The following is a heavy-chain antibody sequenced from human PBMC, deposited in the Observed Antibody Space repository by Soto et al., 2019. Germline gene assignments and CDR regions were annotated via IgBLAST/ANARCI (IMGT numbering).Heavy chain of an antibody. CDR3: ARGLNYYGFGWFDP. J-gene: IGHJ5*02. Sequence: SETLSLTCAVYGGSFSGYYWSWIRQPPGKGLEWIGEINHSGSTNYNPSLKSRVTISVDTSKNQFSLKLSSVTAADTAVYYCARGLNYYGFGWFDPWGQGTLVTVSS. V-gene: IGHV4-34*01. CDR1: GGSFSGYY. D-gene: IGHD3-10*01. CDR2: INHSGST.